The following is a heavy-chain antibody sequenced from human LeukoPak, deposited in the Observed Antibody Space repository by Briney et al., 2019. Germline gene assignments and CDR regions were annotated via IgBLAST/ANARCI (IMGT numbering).Heavy chain of an antibody. CDR2: IIPIFGTA. J-gene: IGHJ4*02. CDR1: GGTFSSYA. CDR3: ASRESYSNYDYFDY. Sequence: ASVKVSCKASGGTFSSYAISWVRQAPGQGREWMGGIIPIFGTANYAQKFQGRVTITTDESTSTAYMELSSLRSEDTAVYYCASRESYSNYDYFDYWGQGTLVTVSS. V-gene: IGHV1-69*05. D-gene: IGHD4-11*01.